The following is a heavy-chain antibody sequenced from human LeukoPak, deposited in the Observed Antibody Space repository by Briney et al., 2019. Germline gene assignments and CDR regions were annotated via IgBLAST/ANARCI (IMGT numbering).Heavy chain of an antibody. V-gene: IGHV3-21*04. CDR1: GFTFSSYS. CDR3: AKDRRWFGEHDAFDI. J-gene: IGHJ3*02. Sequence: GGSLRLSCAASGFTFSSYSMNWVRQAPGKGLEWVSSISSSSSYIYYADSVKGRFTISRDNAKNSLYLQMNSLRAEDTAVYYCAKDRRWFGEHDAFDIWGQGTMVTVSS. D-gene: IGHD3-10*01. CDR2: ISSSSSYI.